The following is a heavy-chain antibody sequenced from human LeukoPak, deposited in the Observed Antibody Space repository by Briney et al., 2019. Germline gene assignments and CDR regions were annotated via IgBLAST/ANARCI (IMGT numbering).Heavy chain of an antibody. Sequence: PGGSLRLSCAASGFTSSSYEMNWVRQAPGKGLEWVSYISSSGSTIYYADSVKGRFTISRDNAKNSLYLQMNSLRAEDTAVYYCARYDYSNYDDWFDPWGQGTLVTVSS. J-gene: IGHJ5*02. CDR1: GFTSSSYE. CDR2: ISSSGSTI. D-gene: IGHD4-11*01. CDR3: ARYDYSNYDDWFDP. V-gene: IGHV3-48*03.